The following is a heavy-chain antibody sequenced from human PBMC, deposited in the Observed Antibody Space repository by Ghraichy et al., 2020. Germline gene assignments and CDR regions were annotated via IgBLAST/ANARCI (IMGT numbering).Heavy chain of an antibody. CDR2: INHSGST. Sequence: SETLSLTCAVYGGSFSGYYWTWIRQFPGKGLEWIGEINHSGSTNYNPSLKTRVTISDDTSKNQFSLKLGSVTAADTAIYYCARAHLPTRTTLVKRRNYFDYWGQGTLVTVSS. D-gene: IGHD4-23*01. CDR1: GGSFSGYY. J-gene: IGHJ4*02. CDR3: ARAHLPTRTTLVKRRNYFDY. V-gene: IGHV4-34*01.